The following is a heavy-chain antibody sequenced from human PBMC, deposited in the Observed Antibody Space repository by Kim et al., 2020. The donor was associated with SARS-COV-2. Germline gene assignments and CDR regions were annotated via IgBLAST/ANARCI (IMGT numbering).Heavy chain of an antibody. Sequence: SETLSLTCPVSGGSISSSSYYWGWLRQSPGKGLEWLGRMYHSGSTYSNPSLKSRLTISVDTSKNQFSLKLSSVTAADTAVYYCAKHYGQQLVKYGMDGWGQGTTVTVSS. CDR3: AKHYGQQLVKYGMDG. CDR1: GGSISSSSYY. J-gene: IGHJ6*02. V-gene: IGHV4-39*01. D-gene: IGHD6-13*01. CDR2: MYHSGST.